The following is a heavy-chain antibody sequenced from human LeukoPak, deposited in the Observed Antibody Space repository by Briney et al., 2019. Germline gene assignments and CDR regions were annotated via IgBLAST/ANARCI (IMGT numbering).Heavy chain of an antibody. CDR1: RFTFSDSS. V-gene: IGHV3-21*01. CDR2: ISSSSSYI. Sequence: PGGSLRLSCAASRFTFSDSSMNWVRQAPGKGLEWVSSISSSSSYIYYADSVKGRFTISRDNAKNSLYLQMNSLRAEDTAVYYCARDLPDYGDYAFDYWGQGTLVTVSS. J-gene: IGHJ4*02. CDR3: ARDLPDYGDYAFDY. D-gene: IGHD4-17*01.